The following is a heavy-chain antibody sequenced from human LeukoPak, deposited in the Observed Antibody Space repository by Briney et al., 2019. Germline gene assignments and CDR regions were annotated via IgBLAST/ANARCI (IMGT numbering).Heavy chain of an antibody. J-gene: IGHJ4*02. V-gene: IGHV3-48*04. CDR2: ISSGGSTI. D-gene: IGHD1-14*01. Sequence: GGSLRLSCAASGFTSSSYAMSWVRQAPGKGLEWVSYISSGGSTIYYADSVKGRFTISRDNSKNSLYLQMNSLRTEDTALYYCAKDGEPDPDYWGQGTLVTVSS. CDR3: AKDGEPDPDY. CDR1: GFTSSSYA.